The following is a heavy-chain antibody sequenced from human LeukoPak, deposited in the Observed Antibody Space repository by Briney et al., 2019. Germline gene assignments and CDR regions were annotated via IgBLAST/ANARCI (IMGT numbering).Heavy chain of an antibody. V-gene: IGHV4-59*01. CDR2: IYYSGST. Sequence: SETLSLTCTVSGGSISTYYWSWIRQPPGKGLEWIGYIYYSGSTNYNPSLESRVTMSIDTSKSQFSLNVSSVTAADTAVYFCARGYSSSSDYFDNWGQGTLVTVSS. CDR1: GGSISTYY. J-gene: IGHJ4*02. D-gene: IGHD6-6*01. CDR3: ARGYSSSSDYFDN.